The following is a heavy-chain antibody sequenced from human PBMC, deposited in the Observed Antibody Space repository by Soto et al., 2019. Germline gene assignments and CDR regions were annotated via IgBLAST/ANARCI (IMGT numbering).Heavy chain of an antibody. CDR3: AKDPDISGWYQTDLDY. CDR2: ISNNGGST. J-gene: IGHJ4*02. D-gene: IGHD6-19*01. V-gene: IGHV3-23*01. CDR1: GFIFSSFA. Sequence: VGSLRLSCAASGFIFSSFAMSWVRQAPGKGLEWVSTISNNGGSTYSADSVKGRFTISRDNSKNTLYLQMNSLRAEDTAVYYCAKDPDISGWYQTDLDYWGQGTLVTAPQ.